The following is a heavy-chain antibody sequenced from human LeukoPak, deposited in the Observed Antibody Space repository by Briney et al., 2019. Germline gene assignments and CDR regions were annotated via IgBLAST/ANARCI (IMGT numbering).Heavy chain of an antibody. Sequence: PGGSLRLSCAASGLTFSSHGMHWVRQAPGKGLEWVAVIWYDGTKKYYAESVKGRFTISRDNSKNSLYLQMNSLRAEDTALYYCARGTLKAAATDFDYWGQGTLVTVSS. CDR2: IWYDGTKK. J-gene: IGHJ4*02. CDR1: GLTFSSHG. V-gene: IGHV3-33*01. CDR3: ARGTLKAAATDFDY. D-gene: IGHD6-13*01.